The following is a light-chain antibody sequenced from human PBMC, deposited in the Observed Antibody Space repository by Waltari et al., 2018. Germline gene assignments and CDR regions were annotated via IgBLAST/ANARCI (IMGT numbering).Light chain of an antibody. CDR1: QSVSRS. CDR3: QHYVRLPAT. Sequence: LVLTQSPGTLSLSPGERATPPCRASQSVSRSLAWYQQKPGQAPKLLIYGASTRATGIPDRFTGSGSGTDFSLTISSLEPEDFAIYFCQHYVRLPATFGQGTKVEIK. CDR2: GAS. V-gene: IGKV3-20*01. J-gene: IGKJ1*01.